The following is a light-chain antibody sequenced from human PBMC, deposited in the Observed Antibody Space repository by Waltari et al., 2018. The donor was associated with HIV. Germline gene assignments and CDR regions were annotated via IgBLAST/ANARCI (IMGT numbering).Light chain of an antibody. J-gene: IGLJ2*01. CDR2: RND. Sequence: SVVTQPPSASGTPGQRVTISCSGNTSNIGSNYVFWYQHLPGTAPKLLIHRNDQRPSGVPDRFSGSTSGTSASLAISGLRSEDEADYYCVTRDDSLRGVVFGGGTKVAVL. CDR1: TSNIGSNY. V-gene: IGLV1-47*01. CDR3: VTRDDSLRGVV.